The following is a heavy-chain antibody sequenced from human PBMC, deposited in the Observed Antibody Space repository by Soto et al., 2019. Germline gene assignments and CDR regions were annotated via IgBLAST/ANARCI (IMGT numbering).Heavy chain of an antibody. J-gene: IGHJ5*02. D-gene: IGHD5-18*01. V-gene: IGHV4-30-4*01. CDR3: ARGRGYSYGLDP. Sequence: SETLSLTCTVSGVSISSGDYYWSWIRQPPGEGLEWIGFISYSGTTSHSPSLKSRVAISLDTSKNQFSLSLNFVTAADTAVYYCARGRGYSYGLDPWGQGSLVTVSS. CDR1: GVSISSGDYY. CDR2: ISYSGTT.